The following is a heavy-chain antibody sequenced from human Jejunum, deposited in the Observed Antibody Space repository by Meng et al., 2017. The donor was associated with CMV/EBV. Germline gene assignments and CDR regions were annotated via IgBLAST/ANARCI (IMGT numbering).Heavy chain of an antibody. CDR2: INHIANT. CDR1: GGSFNIYY. J-gene: IGHJ4*02. V-gene: IGHV4-34*01. CDR3: ARGGPHQSGFDF. Sequence: TFAVYGGSFNIYYWSWIRQPPGKGLEWLGQINHIANTNYNPSLKSRLTMSVDTSKNQFTLNLTSVTAADTAVYYCARGGPHQSGFDFWGQGTLVTVSS. D-gene: IGHD3-10*01.